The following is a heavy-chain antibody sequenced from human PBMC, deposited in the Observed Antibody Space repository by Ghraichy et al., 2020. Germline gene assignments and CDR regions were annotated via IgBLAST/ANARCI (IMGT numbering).Heavy chain of an antibody. CDR1: GFTFSSYA. Sequence: GGSLRLSCAASGFTFSSYAMSWVRQAPGKGLEWVSTISNSGGSTYYADSVKGRFTISRDNPQNTLYLQMNSLRAEDTATYYCAKHIGIQLTHFNYDGMAVWDHGTTGTVSS. J-gene: IGHJ6*02. CDR2: ISNSGGST. CDR3: AKHIGIQLTHFNYDGMAV. V-gene: IGHV3-23*01. D-gene: IGHD5-18*01.